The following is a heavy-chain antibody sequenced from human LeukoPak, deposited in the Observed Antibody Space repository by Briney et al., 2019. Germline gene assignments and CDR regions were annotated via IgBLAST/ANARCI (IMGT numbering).Heavy chain of an antibody. J-gene: IGHJ5*01. CDR2: ISSSSFYT. Sequence: GGSLRLSCAAPGFTFSDYYMSWIRQAPGKGLEWVSYISSSSFYTKYADSVKGRFTISIDNAKKSLYLQMNSLRADDTAVYYCARDRSSSSWFDSWGQGTRVTVSS. CDR1: GFTFSDYY. V-gene: IGHV3-11*05. CDR3: ARDRSSSSWFDS. D-gene: IGHD6-13*01.